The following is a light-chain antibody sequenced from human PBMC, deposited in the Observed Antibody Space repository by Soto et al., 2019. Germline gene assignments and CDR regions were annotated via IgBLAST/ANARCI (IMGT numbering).Light chain of an antibody. CDR3: QQYNDWPRT. J-gene: IGKJ1*01. V-gene: IGKV3-15*01. CDR2: GAS. Sequence: PGERATLSCRASQNVDTKYLAWYQFKPGHPPRVLIHGASTRATGIPARFSGIGSGTDFTLTISSLQSEDFGIYYCQQYNDWPRTFGQGTKVDIK. CDR1: QNVDTKY.